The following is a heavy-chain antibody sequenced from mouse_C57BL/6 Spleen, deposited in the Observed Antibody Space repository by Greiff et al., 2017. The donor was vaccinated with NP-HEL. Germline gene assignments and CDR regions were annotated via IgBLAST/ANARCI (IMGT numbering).Heavy chain of an antibody. Sequence: VKLQQPGTELVKPGASVKLSCKASGYTFTSYWMHWVKQRPGQGLEWIGNINPSNGGTNYNEKFKSKATLTVDKSSSPAYMQLSSLTSEDSAVYDCARRNYYDYDVWFAYWGQGTLVTVSA. CDR2: INPSNGGT. CDR1: GYTFTSYW. V-gene: IGHV1-53*01. J-gene: IGHJ3*01. D-gene: IGHD2-4*01. CDR3: ARRNYYDYDVWFAY.